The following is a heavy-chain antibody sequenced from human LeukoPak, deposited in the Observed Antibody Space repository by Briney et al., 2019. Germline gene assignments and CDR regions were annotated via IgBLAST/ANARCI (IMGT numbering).Heavy chain of an antibody. CDR1: GFTFSSYA. CDR2: ISGSGGST. Sequence: PGGSLGLSCAASGFTFSSYAMSWVRQAPGKGLEWVSAISGSGGSTYYADSVKGRFTISRDNSKNTLYQQMNSLRAEDTAVYYCAKRAAAGIYYYYYYMDVWGKGTTVTVSS. CDR3: AKRAAAGIYYYYYYMDV. J-gene: IGHJ6*03. V-gene: IGHV3-23*01. D-gene: IGHD6-13*01.